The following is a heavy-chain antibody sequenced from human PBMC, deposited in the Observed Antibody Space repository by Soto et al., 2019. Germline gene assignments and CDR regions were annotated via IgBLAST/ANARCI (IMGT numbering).Heavy chain of an antibody. CDR1: GFTVSSNY. Sequence: GGSLRLSCAASGFTVSSNYMSWVRQAPGKGLEWVSVIYSGGSTYNADPVKGRFTIYRDNSNNTLYLQMNSLRAEDTAVYYCARAPSLRYFDWLLFDYWGQGTLVTVSS. V-gene: IGHV3-53*01. D-gene: IGHD3-9*01. J-gene: IGHJ4*02. CDR3: ARAPSLRYFDWLLFDY. CDR2: IYSGGST.